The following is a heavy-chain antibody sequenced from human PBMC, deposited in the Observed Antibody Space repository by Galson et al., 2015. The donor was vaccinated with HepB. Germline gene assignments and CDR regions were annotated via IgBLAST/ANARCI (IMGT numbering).Heavy chain of an antibody. CDR2: IVVGSGNT. D-gene: IGHD6-19*01. Sequence: SVKVSCKASGFTFTSSAMQWVRQARGQRLEWIGWIVVGSGNTNYAQKFQERVTITRDMSTSTAYMELSSLRSEDTAVYYCAADPLAVAGPNYYYYGMDVWGQGTTVTVSS. CDR3: AADPLAVAGPNYYYYGMDV. V-gene: IGHV1-58*02. J-gene: IGHJ6*02. CDR1: GFTFTSSA.